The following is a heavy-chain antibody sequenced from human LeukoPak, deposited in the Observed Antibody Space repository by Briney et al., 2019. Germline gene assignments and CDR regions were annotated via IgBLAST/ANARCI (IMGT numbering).Heavy chain of an antibody. CDR2: IKQDGSEK. D-gene: IGHD4-17*01. J-gene: IGHJ4*02. V-gene: IGHV3-7*01. CDR1: GFTFSSYW. CDR3: GLAYGDYDY. Sequence: GGSLRLSCAASGFTFSSYWMSWDRQAPGKGLEWVANIKQDGSEKYYVDSVKGRFTISRDNAKNSLYLQMNSLRAEDTAVYYCGLAYGDYDYWGQGTLVTVSS.